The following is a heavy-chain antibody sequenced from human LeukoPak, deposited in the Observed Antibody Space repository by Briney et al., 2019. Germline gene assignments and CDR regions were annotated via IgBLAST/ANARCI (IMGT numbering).Heavy chain of an antibody. Sequence: ASVKVSCKASGYTFTSYYMHWVRQAPGQGLEWMGIINPSGGSTSYAQKFQGRVTMTRDTSTSTVYMELSSLRSEDTAVYYCARDRWGNYYDSSGYTFDYWGQGTLGTVSS. CDR3: ARDRWGNYYDSSGYTFDY. CDR1: GYTFTSYY. CDR2: INPSGGST. D-gene: IGHD3-22*01. J-gene: IGHJ4*02. V-gene: IGHV1-46*01.